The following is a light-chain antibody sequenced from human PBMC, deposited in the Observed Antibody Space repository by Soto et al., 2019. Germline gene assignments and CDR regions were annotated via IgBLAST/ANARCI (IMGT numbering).Light chain of an antibody. Sequence: QSALTQPRSVSGSLGQSVTISCTGTSSDIGYYNYVSWYQQHPGKAPTLMIYDVSKRPSGVPDRFSGSKSGNTASLTISGLQADDEADYYCCSYAGSYVVFGGGTKLTVL. J-gene: IGLJ2*01. CDR2: DVS. V-gene: IGLV2-11*01. CDR1: SSDIGYYNY. CDR3: CSYAGSYVV.